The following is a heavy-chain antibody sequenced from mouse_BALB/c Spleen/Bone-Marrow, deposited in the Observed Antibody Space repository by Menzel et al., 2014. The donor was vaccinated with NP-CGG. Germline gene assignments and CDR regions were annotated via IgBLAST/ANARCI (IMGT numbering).Heavy chain of an antibody. Sequence: EVKLEESGGGLVQPGGSLKLSCAASGFGFSRYWMTWVRQAPGKGLEWIGEINPDSSTINYTPSLKGKFIISRDNAKNTLYLQMSKVRSEDTALYYCARPGYYGDQDVRGAGTTVTVSS. CDR3: ARPGYYGDQDV. CDR1: GFGFSRYW. D-gene: IGHD1-2*01. CDR2: INPDSSTI. J-gene: IGHJ1*01. V-gene: IGHV4-1*02.